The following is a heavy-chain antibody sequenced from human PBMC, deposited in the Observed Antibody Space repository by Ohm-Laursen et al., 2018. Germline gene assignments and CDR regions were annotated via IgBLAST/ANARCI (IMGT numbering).Heavy chain of an antibody. CDR1: GYTFTGYY. Sequence: SVKVSCNASGYTFTGYYMHWVRQAPGQGLEWMGWISAYNGNTNYAQKLQGRVTMTTDTSTSTAYMELRSLRSDDTAVYYCARDFSGYYYDSSGYYKPFDYWGQGTLVTVSS. D-gene: IGHD3-22*01. J-gene: IGHJ4*02. CDR2: ISAYNGNT. CDR3: ARDFSGYYYDSSGYYKPFDY. V-gene: IGHV1-18*04.